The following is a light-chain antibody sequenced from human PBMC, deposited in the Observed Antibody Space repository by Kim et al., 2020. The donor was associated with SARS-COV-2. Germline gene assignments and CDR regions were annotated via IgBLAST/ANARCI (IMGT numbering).Light chain of an antibody. J-gene: IGLJ3*02. CDR2: DNN. V-gene: IGLV1-51*01. Sequence: QKVTISCSGSSYNIGTNYVSWYQQLPGTVPKVLIYDNNKRPSGIPDRFSGSKSGTSGTLDITGLQTGDEADYYCGTWDSSLSVWLFGGGTKVTVL. CDR1: SYNIGTNY. CDR3: GTWDSSLSVWL.